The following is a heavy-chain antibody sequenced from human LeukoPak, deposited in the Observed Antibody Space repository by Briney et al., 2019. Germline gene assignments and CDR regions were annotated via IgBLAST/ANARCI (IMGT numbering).Heavy chain of an antibody. V-gene: IGHV3-73*01. CDR3: TRHPVGVGATSGAVDY. D-gene: IGHD1-26*01. CDR1: GFTFSGSA. CDR2: IRSKANSYAT. J-gene: IGHJ4*02. Sequence: GGSLRLSCAASGFTFSGSAMHWVRQASGKGLEWVGRIRSKANSYATAYAASVKGRFTISRDDSKNTAYLQMNSLKTEDTAVYYCTRHPVGVGATSGAVDYWGQGTLVTVSS.